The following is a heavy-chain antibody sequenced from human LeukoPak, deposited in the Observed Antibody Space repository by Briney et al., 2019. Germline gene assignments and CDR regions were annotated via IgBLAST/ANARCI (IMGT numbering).Heavy chain of an antibody. J-gene: IGHJ5*02. Sequence: SETLSLTCTVSGGSISSSSHYWGWIRQPPGKGLEWIGSIYYSGSTYYNPSLKSRVTISVDTSKNQFSLKLSSVTAADTAVYYCARPISSSWYGGWFDPWGQGTLVTVSS. CDR1: GGSISSSSHY. CDR3: ARPISSSWYGGWFDP. V-gene: IGHV4-39*01. CDR2: IYYSGST. D-gene: IGHD6-13*01.